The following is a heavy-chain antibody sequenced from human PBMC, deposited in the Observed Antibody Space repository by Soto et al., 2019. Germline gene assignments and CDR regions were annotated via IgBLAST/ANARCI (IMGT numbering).Heavy chain of an antibody. CDR3: ARLVQKEGGILSNYYYGVDV. CDR1: CGSVTSGYYY. CDR2: IDYSGSA. J-gene: IGHJ6*02. D-gene: IGHD3-10*01. Sequence: SETLSLTFTVSCGSVTSGYYYWTWIRQPPGKALEWIGYIDYSGSANYNPSLRSRVTISIDTSKNQFSLKLSSVTAADTAVYYCARLVQKEGGILSNYYYGVDVWGQGTTVTVSS. V-gene: IGHV4-61*01.